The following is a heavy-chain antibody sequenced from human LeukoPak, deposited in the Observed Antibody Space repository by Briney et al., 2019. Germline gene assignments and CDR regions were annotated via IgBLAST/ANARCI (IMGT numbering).Heavy chain of an antibody. V-gene: IGHV3-48*03. CDR2: ISSSGSTI. CDR1: GLTFSSYE. CDR3: ARERPPSGPLPY. J-gene: IGHJ4*02. Sequence: GGSLRLTCAASGLTFSSYEMNWVRQAPGKGLEWVSYISSSGSTIYYADSVKGRFTISRDSAENSLYLQMNSLRAEDTAVYYCARERPPSGPLPYWGQGTLVTVSS. D-gene: IGHD6-25*01.